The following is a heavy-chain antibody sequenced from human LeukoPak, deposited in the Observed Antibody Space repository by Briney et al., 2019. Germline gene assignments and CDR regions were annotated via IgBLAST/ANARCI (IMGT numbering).Heavy chain of an antibody. J-gene: IGHJ4*02. D-gene: IGHD3-22*01. CDR2: MFYSGST. Sequence: PSETLSPTCTVSGDSITGSSYYWGWIRQPPGKGLEWIGSMFYSGSTYSNPSLKSRDTISVDTSKNQFSLKLSSVTAADTAVYYCARHYYDGTGYYYFVSWGQGTLVTVSS. V-gene: IGHV4-39*01. CDR1: GDSITGSSYY. CDR3: ARHYYDGTGYYYFVS.